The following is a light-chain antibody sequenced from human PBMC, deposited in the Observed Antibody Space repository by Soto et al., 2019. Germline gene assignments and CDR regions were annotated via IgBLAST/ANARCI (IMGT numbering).Light chain of an antibody. CDR2: VVS. Sequence: QSVLAQPPSVSGSPGQSIAISCTGTSSDVGGYNYVSWHQQHPGKAPKVLISVVSNRPSGVSNRFSGSKSGNTASLTISRLQAEDEADYYCSSYRSGGTFVFGSGTKLTVL. V-gene: IGLV2-14*01. CDR1: SSDVGGYNY. CDR3: SSYRSGGTFV. J-gene: IGLJ1*01.